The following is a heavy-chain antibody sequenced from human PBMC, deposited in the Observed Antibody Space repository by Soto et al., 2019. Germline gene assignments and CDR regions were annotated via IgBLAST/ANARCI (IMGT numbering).Heavy chain of an antibody. CDR2: IHPNSGVT. CDR3: ARDYYDSSGYYYHIGY. Sequence: QVQLVQSGAEVKKPGASVKVSCKASRYTFTDYYMHWVRQSPGQGLEWMGWIHPNSGVTKFPQKFQGRVIMTTDTSTSTAYMELRSLRSDDTAVYYCARDYYDSSGYYYHIGYWGQGTLVTVSS. V-gene: IGHV1-2*02. CDR1: RYTFTDYY. J-gene: IGHJ4*02. D-gene: IGHD3-22*01.